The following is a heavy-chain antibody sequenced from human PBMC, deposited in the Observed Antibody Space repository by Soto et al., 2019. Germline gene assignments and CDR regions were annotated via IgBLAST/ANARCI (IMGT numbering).Heavy chain of an antibody. V-gene: IGHV3-7*01. Sequence: PGGSLRLSCAASGFTFSRYWMNWVRQAPGKGLEWVANIKQDGTEKNYVDSVKGRFTISRDNARNSLYLQMDSLRAEDTAVYFCARGDPPMITGMDSFDIWGQGTMVTVSS. J-gene: IGHJ3*02. CDR3: ARGDPPMITGMDSFDI. D-gene: IGHD3-16*01. CDR2: IKQDGTEK. CDR1: GFTFSRYW.